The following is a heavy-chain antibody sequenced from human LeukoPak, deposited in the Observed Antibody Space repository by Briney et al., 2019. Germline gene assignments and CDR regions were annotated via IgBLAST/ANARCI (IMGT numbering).Heavy chain of an antibody. D-gene: IGHD2-15*01. J-gene: IGHJ4*02. CDR3: ATEGPLIWRPPHFES. Sequence: SETLSLTCTVSGVSVSNYYWAWVRQPAGKGPEWIGRIYSSGITNYNPSLRSRVSVSLDTSKNQFSLKLNSVTAADTAVYYCATEGPLIWRPPHFESWGQGTLVTVSS. CDR1: GVSVSNYY. V-gene: IGHV4-4*07. CDR2: IYSSGIT.